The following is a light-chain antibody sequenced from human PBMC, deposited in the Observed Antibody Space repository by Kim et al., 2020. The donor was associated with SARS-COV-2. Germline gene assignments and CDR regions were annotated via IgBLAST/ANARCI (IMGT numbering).Light chain of an antibody. V-gene: IGLV2-8*01. J-gene: IGLJ1*01. Sequence: GQQLTMSCTGTISDFGRDKFVSWYQQYPGKAPKLIMFDVNNRPAGVPDRFSGSKSGNTASLTISGLQAEDEAEYFCSTYAGKNNCVFGTGTKVTVL. CDR3: STYAGKNNCV. CDR2: DVN. CDR1: ISDFGRDKF.